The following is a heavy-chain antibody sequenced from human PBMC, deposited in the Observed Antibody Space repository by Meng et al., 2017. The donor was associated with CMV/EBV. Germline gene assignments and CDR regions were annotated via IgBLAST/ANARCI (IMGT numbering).Heavy chain of an antibody. D-gene: IGHD3/OR15-3a*01. V-gene: IGHV1-69*05. CDR1: GGTFSSYA. CDR3: ARGTVGDWWFDP. J-gene: IGHJ5*02. CDR2: IIPIFGTA. Sequence: SVKVSCKASGGTFSSYAISWVRQAPGQGLEWMGGIIPIFGTANYAQKFQGRVTITTDESTSTAYMELSSLGSEDTTVYYCARGTVGDWWFDPWGQGTLVTVSS.